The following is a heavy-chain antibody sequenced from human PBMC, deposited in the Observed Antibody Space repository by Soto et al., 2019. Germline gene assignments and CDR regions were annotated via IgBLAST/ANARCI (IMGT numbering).Heavy chain of an antibody. Sequence: EVQLLESGGGIVQPGGPVRLSCVASGFTFSNYDMSWVRQAPGKGLDWVSTISGRFDRTYYAESVKGRFTISRDNSRNTLYLPMNSLRVEHTAVYYCANRNYYAKSGYTFPYFDFWGQGNLVTVSS. CDR3: ANRNYYAKSGYTFPYFDF. CDR2: ISGRFDRT. CDR1: GFTFSNYD. D-gene: IGHD3-22*01. J-gene: IGHJ4*02. V-gene: IGHV3-23*01.